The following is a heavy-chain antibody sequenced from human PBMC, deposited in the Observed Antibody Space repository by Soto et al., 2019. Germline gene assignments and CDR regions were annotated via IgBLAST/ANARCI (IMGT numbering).Heavy chain of an antibody. Sequence: ASVKVSCKASGYTFTSYDINWVRQATGQGLEWMGWMNPNSGNTGYAQKFQGRVTMTRNTSISTAYMELSSLRSGDTAVYYCARGARGYSAADYFDYWGQGTLVTVSS. V-gene: IGHV1-8*01. CDR1: GYTFTSYD. D-gene: IGHD5-18*01. J-gene: IGHJ4*02. CDR3: ARGARGYSAADYFDY. CDR2: MNPNSGNT.